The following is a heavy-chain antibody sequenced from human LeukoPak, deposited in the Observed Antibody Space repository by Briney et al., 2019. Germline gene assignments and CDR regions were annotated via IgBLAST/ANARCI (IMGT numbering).Heavy chain of an antibody. Sequence: SETLSLTCTVSGGSISSYYWSWIRQPPGKGLEWIGYIYYSGSTNYNPSLKSRVTISVDTSKNQFSLKLSSVTAADTAVYYCAREKQELTYYYDSSGYYYFDYWGQGTLVTVSS. J-gene: IGHJ4*02. CDR2: IYYSGST. D-gene: IGHD3-22*01. CDR1: GGSISSYY. V-gene: IGHV4-59*01. CDR3: AREKQELTYYYDSSGYYYFDY.